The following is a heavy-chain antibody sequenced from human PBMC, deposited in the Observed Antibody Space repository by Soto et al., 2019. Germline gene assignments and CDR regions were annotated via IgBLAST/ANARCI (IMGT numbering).Heavy chain of an antibody. CDR3: ARGPGGYSSSWYWFDP. J-gene: IGHJ5*02. V-gene: IGHV3-53*01. Sequence: GGSLKLSCAASGFTVSSNYMSWVRQAPGKGLEWVSVIYSGGSTYYADSVKGRFTISRDNSKNTLYLQMNSLRAEDTAVYYCARGPGGYSSSWYWFDPWGQGTLVTVSS. D-gene: IGHD6-13*01. CDR1: GFTVSSNY. CDR2: IYSGGST.